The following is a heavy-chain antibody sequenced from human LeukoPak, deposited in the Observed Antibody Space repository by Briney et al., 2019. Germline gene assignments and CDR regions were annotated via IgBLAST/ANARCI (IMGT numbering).Heavy chain of an antibody. CDR3: ARGGGLDV. CDR1: GFTFSSYW. D-gene: IGHD3-16*01. J-gene: IGHJ6*02. Sequence: PGGSLRLSCAASGFTFSSYWMNWARKAPGKGLEWVASINHNGNVNYYVDSVKGRFTISRDNAKTSLYLQMSNLRAEDTAVYFCARGGGLDVWGQGATVTVSS. CDR2: INHNGNVN. V-gene: IGHV3-7*03.